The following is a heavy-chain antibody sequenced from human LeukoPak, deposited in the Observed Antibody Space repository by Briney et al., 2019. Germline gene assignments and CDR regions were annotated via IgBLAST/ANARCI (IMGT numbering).Heavy chain of an antibody. Sequence: GGSLRLSCAASGFTFSSYAMSWVRQAPGKGLEWVSAISGSGGSTYYADSVKGRFTISRDNSKNTLYLQMNSLRAEDTAVYYCAKDGVGYPYYYYGMDVWGQGTTVTVSS. J-gene: IGHJ6*02. CDR2: ISGSGGST. V-gene: IGHV3-23*01. CDR3: AKDGVGYPYYYYGMDV. CDR1: GFTFSSYA. D-gene: IGHD3-16*02.